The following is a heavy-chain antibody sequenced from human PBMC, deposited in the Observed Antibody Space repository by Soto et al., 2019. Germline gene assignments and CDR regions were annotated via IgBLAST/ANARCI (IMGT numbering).Heavy chain of an antibody. D-gene: IGHD6-6*01. CDR1: GGTFSSYA. V-gene: IGHV1-69*13. CDR3: ARSSLIAARSFNWFDP. CDR2: IIPIFGTA. J-gene: IGHJ5*02. Sequence: GASVKVSCKASGGTFSSYAISWVRQAPGQGLEWMGGIIPIFGTANYAQKFQGRVTITADESTSTAYMELSSLRSEDTAVYYCARSSLIAARSFNWFDPWGQGTLVTVSS.